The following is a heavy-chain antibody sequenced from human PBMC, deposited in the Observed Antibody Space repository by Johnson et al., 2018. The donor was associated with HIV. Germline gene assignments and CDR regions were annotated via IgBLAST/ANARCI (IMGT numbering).Heavy chain of an antibody. Sequence: VQLVESGGGLVQPGGSLRLSCAASGLTVSSNYMSWVRQAPGKGLEWVAIVYSGGNTYYTDSVKGRFTISRDNSKNTLYLQMKSLRAEDPAVYYCAGVGASRFDAFHVWGQGTMVTVSS. CDR1: GLTVSSNY. CDR2: VYSGGNT. CDR3: AGVGASRFDAFHV. D-gene: IGHD3-16*01. V-gene: IGHV3-66*01. J-gene: IGHJ3*01.